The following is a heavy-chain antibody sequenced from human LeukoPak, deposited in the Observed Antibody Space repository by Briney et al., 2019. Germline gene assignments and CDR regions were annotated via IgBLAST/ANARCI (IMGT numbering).Heavy chain of an antibody. D-gene: IGHD4-17*01. CDR1: GFTFSDYY. CDR2: ISSSGSTI. CDR3: ARDWADDYGDYYWFDP. Sequence: GGSLRLSCAASGFTFSDYYMSWIRQAPGKGLEWVSYISSSGSTIYYADSVKGRFTISRDNAKNSLYLQMNSLRAEDTAVYYCARDWADDYGDYYWFDPWGQGTLVTVSS. V-gene: IGHV3-11*04. J-gene: IGHJ5*02.